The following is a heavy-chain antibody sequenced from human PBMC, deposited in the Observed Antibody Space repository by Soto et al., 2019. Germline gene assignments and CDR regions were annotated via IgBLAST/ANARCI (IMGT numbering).Heavy chain of an antibody. CDR1: GFSLSTSGVG. J-gene: IGHJ4*02. V-gene: IGHV2-5*02. Sequence: QITLKESGPTLVKPTQTLTLTCTFSGFSLSTSGVGVGWIRQPPGKAMEWLALIYWDDDKRYSPSLKSRLTITKDNSQTQVVLTMTNMDPVDTATYYCAPVGYCSGGSCYYYLAYWGQGTLVTVSA. CDR3: APVGYCSGGSCYYYLAY. D-gene: IGHD2-15*01. CDR2: IYWDDDK.